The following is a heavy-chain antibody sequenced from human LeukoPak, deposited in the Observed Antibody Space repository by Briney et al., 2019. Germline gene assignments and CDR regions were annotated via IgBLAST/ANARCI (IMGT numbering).Heavy chain of an antibody. CDR3: ARDTAGYYWDAFDI. D-gene: IGHD1-20*01. CDR1: GFTFSSYE. J-gene: IGHJ3*02. Sequence: GGSLRLSCAASGFTFSSYEMNWVRQAPGKGLEWVPYISSSGSTIYYADSVKGRFTISRDNAKNSLYLQMNSLRAEDTAVYYCARDTAGYYWDAFDIWGQGTMVTVSS. CDR2: ISSSGSTI. V-gene: IGHV3-48*03.